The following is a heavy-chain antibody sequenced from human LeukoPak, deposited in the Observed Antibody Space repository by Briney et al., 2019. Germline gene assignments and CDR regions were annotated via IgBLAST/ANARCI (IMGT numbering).Heavy chain of an antibody. D-gene: IGHD6-19*01. V-gene: IGHV3-23*01. CDR3: AKDREYSTGCHLY. CDR1: GFTFSSYA. CDR2: IGGSGGNT. Sequence: QPWGSLRLSCAASGFTFSSYAMSWVRQALGKGLEWVSGIGGSGGNTYYADSVKGRFTISRDNSKNTLYLQMNSLRAEDTAVYYCAKDREYSTGCHLYWGQGTLVTVSS. J-gene: IGHJ4*02.